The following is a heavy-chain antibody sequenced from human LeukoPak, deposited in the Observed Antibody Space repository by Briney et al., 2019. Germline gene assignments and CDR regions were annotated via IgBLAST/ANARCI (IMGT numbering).Heavy chain of an antibody. CDR3: ARTKSGSYHSPFDY. V-gene: IGHV4-39*01. J-gene: IGHJ4*02. Sequence: SETLPLTCSVSGGSISGSAYYWGWIRQAPGKGLEWIGSVFHSGGTYYNPSLKSRVTISVDTSRNQFSLKLNSMSAADTALYYCARTKSGSYHSPFDYWGQGTLVTVSS. D-gene: IGHD1-26*01. CDR1: GGSISGSAYY. CDR2: VFHSGGT.